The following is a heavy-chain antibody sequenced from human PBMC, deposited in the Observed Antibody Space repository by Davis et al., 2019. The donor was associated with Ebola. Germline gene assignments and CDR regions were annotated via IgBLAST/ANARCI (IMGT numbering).Heavy chain of an antibody. Sequence: GESLKISCAASGFTFSSYDMHWVRQATGKGLEWVSAIGTAGDTYYPGSVKGRFTISRENAKNSLYLQMNSLRAGDTAVYYCARAGIEYSGSYLGHYYYGMDVWGKGTTVTVSS. D-gene: IGHD1-26*01. J-gene: IGHJ6*04. CDR2: IGTAGDT. CDR1: GFTFSSYD. CDR3: ARAGIEYSGSYLGHYYYGMDV. V-gene: IGHV3-13*01.